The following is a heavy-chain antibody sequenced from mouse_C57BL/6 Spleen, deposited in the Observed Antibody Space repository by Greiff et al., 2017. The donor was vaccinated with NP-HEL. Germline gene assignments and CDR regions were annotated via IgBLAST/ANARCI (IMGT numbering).Heavy chain of an antibody. CDR3: ARIYYDYDDWYCDV. J-gene: IGHJ1*03. Sequence: EVKLLESGPGLVKPSQSLSLTCSVTGYSITSGYYWNWIRQFPGNKLEWMGYISYDGSNNYNPSLKNRISITRDTSKNQFFLKLNSVTTEDTATYYCARIYYDYDDWYCDVWGTGTTVTVSS. D-gene: IGHD2-4*01. V-gene: IGHV3-6*01. CDR2: ISYDGSN. CDR1: GYSITSGYY.